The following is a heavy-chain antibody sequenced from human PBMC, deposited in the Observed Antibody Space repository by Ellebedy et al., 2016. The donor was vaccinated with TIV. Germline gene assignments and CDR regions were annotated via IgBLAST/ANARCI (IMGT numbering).Heavy chain of an antibody. Sequence: GGSLRLSXAASGFTFSSYSMNWVRQAPGKGLEWVSYISSSSSTIYYADSVKGRFTISRDNAKNSLYLQMNSLRAEDTAVYYCARGEKTRIFYYDSSGYLLDYWGQGTLVTVSS. V-gene: IGHV3-48*04. J-gene: IGHJ4*02. CDR3: ARGEKTRIFYYDSSGYLLDY. CDR1: GFTFSSYS. CDR2: ISSSSSTI. D-gene: IGHD3-22*01.